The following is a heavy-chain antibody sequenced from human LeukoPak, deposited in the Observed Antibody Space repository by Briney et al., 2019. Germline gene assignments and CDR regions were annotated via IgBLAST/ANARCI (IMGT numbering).Heavy chain of an antibody. V-gene: IGHV4-34*09. CDR2: INHSGST. D-gene: IGHD2-15*01. CDR3: ARGGPPGDIVVVVAATHFDY. CDR1: GGSFSGYY. J-gene: IGHJ4*02. Sequence: SETLSLTCAVYGGSFSGYYWSWIRQPPGKGLEWIGEINHSGSTNYNPSLKSRVTISVDTSKNQFSLKLSSVTAADTAVYYCARGGPPGDIVVVVAATHFDYWGQGTLVTVSS.